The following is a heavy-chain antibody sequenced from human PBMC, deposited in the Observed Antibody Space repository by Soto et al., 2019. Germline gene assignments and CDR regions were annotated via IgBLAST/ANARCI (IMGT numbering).Heavy chain of an antibody. Sequence: SETLSLTCTVSGGSISSGGYYWSWIRQHPGKGLEWIGYIYYSGSTYYNPSLKSRVTISVDTSKNQFSLKLSSVTAADTAVYYCARVGCSSTSCYTGSWFDPWGQGTLVTVSS. CDR3: ARVGCSSTSCYTGSWFDP. J-gene: IGHJ5*02. D-gene: IGHD2-2*02. CDR1: GGSISSGGYY. CDR2: IYYSGST. V-gene: IGHV4-31*03.